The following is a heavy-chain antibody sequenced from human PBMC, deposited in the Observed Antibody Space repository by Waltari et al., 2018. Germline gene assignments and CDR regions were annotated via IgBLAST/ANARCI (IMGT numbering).Heavy chain of an antibody. CDR2: IYWNDDK. V-gene: IGHV2-5*01. CDR1: GFSLSTSGVG. CDR3: AHRLSGYVGRLNFDY. Sequence: QITLKESGPTLLKPTQTLTLTCTFSGFSLSTSGVGVGWIRQPPGKALEWLALIYWNDDKRYSPSLKSRLTITKDTSKNQVVLTMTNMDPVDTATYYCAHRLSGYVGRLNFDYWGQGTLVTVSS. J-gene: IGHJ4*02. D-gene: IGHD5-12*01.